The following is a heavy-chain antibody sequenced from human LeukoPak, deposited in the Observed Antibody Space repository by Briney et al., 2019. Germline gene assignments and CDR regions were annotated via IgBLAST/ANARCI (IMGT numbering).Heavy chain of an antibody. CDR2: LHPGDSDT. Sequence: GESLNISCKRSGYTFTSYWIAWVRQLPGKGLEWMGILHPGDSDTRYSPSLQAQVTTSADKSISTAYLQWSRPKASDTAMYYCARQVYSYRSGWYVDYCGQGTLATVSS. CDR3: ARQVYSYRSGWYVDY. D-gene: IGHD6-19*01. J-gene: IGHJ4*02. CDR1: GYTFTSYW. V-gene: IGHV5-51*01.